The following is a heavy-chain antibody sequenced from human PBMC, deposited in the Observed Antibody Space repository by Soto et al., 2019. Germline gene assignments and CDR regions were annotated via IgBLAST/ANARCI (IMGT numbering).Heavy chain of an antibody. CDR2: ISSSGSTM. CDR3: ARHHPKFDY. V-gene: IGHV3-48*03. Sequence: EVQLVESGGGLVQPGGSLRLSCAASGFTFSSYEMNWVRQAPGKGLEWVSYISSSGSTMYYADSVKGRLTISRDNAQKSLYLQMNSLRVEDTAVYYCARHHPKFDYWGLRTLVTVSS. J-gene: IGHJ4*02. CDR1: GFTFSSYE.